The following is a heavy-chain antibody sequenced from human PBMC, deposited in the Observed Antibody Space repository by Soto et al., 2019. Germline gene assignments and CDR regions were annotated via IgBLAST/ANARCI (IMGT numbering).Heavy chain of an antibody. CDR1: GGTFSSYA. V-gene: IGHV1-69*12. J-gene: IGHJ2*01. CDR3: ARVVTVVKSFHYWSFDL. D-gene: IGHD2-15*01. CDR2: IIPIFGTT. Sequence: QVQLVQSGAEVKKPGSLVKVSCKASGGTFSSYAISWVRQAPGQGLEWMGGIIPIFGTTNYAQKFQGRVTITADESTSTAYMELRSLRSEDTAVYYCARVVTVVKSFHYWSFDLWGRGTLVTVSS.